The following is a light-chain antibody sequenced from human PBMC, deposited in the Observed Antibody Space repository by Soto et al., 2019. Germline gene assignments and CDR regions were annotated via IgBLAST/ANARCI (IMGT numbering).Light chain of an antibody. CDR2: DVS. CDR3: CSYAGSYASDYV. V-gene: IGLV2-11*01. Sequence: QSALTQPRSVSGSPGQSVTISCTGTISDVGAYDYVSWYQQHPGKAPKLMIYDVSKRPSGVPDRFSGSKSGNTASLTISGLQAEDEADYYCCSYAGSYASDYVFGAGTQLTVL. J-gene: IGLJ7*01. CDR1: ISDVGAYDY.